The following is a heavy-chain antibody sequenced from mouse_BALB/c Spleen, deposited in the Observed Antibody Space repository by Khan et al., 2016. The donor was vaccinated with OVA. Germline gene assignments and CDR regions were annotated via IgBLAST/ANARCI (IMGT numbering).Heavy chain of an antibody. Sequence: VQLKESGAELVKPGASVKLSCTASGFNIKDTYMHWVKQRPEQGLEWIGRIDPANGNTQYDPTFQGKATITADTSSNTAYLQLSILTSEDTAVYYCALRGDIYDTYYGYTMDYWGQGTSVTVSS. CDR3: ALRGDIYDTYYGYTMDY. CDR1: GFNIKDTY. J-gene: IGHJ4*01. V-gene: IGHV14-3*02. D-gene: IGHD2-3*01. CDR2: IDPANGNT.